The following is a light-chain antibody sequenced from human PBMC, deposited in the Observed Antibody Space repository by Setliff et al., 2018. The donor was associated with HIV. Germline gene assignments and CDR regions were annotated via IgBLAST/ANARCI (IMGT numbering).Light chain of an antibody. V-gene: IGKV3D-20*01. CDR1: QSVSSSY. Sequence: LVLTQSPGTLSLSPGERATFSCRASQSVSSSYLAWYQQKPGLAPRLLIYDASSRATGIPDRFSGSGSGTDFTLTISRLEPEDFAVYYCQQYGSSLLTFGQGTKVDIK. CDR2: DAS. CDR3: QQYGSSLLT. J-gene: IGKJ1*01.